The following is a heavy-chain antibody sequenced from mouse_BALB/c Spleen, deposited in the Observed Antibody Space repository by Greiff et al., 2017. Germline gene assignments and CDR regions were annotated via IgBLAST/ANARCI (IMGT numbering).Heavy chain of an antibody. Sequence: VQLQQSGAELVRPGALVKLSCKASGFNIKDYYMHWVKQRPEQGLEWIGWIDPENGNTIYDPKFQGKASITADTSSNTAYLQLSSLTSEDTAVYYCAPYYYGSSPFAYWGQGTLVTVSA. CDR3: APYYYGSSPFAY. CDR1: GFNIKDYY. D-gene: IGHD1-1*01. CDR2: IDPENGNT. J-gene: IGHJ3*01. V-gene: IGHV14-1*02.